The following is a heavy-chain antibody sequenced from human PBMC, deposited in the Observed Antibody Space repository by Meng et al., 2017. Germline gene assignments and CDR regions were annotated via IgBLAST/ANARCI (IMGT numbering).Heavy chain of an antibody. J-gene: IGHJ3*02. CDR1: GGSISSGSYY. V-gene: IGHV4-61*02. CDR3: ARFSVSYYYDSSGYYTDAFDI. Sequence: LSCTVSGGSISSGSYYWSWIRQPAGKGLEWIGRIYTSGSTNYNPSLKSRVTISVDTSKNQFSLKLSSVTAADTAVYYCARFSVSYYYDSSGYYTDAFDIWGQGTMVTVSS. CDR2: IYTSGST. D-gene: IGHD3-22*01.